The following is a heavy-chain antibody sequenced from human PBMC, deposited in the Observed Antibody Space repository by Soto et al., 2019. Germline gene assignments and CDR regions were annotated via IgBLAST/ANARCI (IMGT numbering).Heavy chain of an antibody. V-gene: IGHV4-31*03. CDR2: IYYSGST. Sequence: SETLSLTCTVSGGSISSGDYYWSWIRQHPGKGLEWIGYIYYSGSTYYNPSLKSRVTISVDTSKNQFSLRSEDTAVYYCARDFSMVVVAPEYWGQGTLVTVSS. D-gene: IGHD3-22*01. CDR1: GGSISSGDYY. J-gene: IGHJ4*02. CDR3: ARDFSMVVVAPEY.